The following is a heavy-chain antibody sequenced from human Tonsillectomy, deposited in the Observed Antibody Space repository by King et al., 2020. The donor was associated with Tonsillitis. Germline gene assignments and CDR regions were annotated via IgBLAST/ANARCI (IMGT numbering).Heavy chain of an antibody. J-gene: IGHJ4*02. Sequence: VPLQESGPGLVKPSETLSLTCSVSGASMSSYYWSWIRQPAEKGPEWIGRIHSSGSSNFNPSLESRVTMSVDTSKNQFSLRLTSMTAADTAVYYCARDQPVGSTRFDYWGQGILVTVSS. D-gene: IGHD2-2*01. V-gene: IGHV4-4*07. CDR3: ARDQPVGSTRFDY. CDR1: GASMSSYY. CDR2: IHSSGSS.